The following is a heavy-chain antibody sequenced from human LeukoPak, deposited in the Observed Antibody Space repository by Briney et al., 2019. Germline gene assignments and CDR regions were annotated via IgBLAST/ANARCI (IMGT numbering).Heavy chain of an antibody. V-gene: IGHV1-2*06. CDR3: AREACGGDCSELDY. Sequence: ASVKVSCKASGYTFTGYYMHWVRQAPGQGLEWMGRINPNSGGTNYAQKFQGRVTMTRDTSISTAYMELSRLRPDDTAVYYCAREACGGDCSELDYWGQGTLVTVSS. J-gene: IGHJ4*02. CDR2: INPNSGGT. D-gene: IGHD2-21*01. CDR1: GYTFTGYY.